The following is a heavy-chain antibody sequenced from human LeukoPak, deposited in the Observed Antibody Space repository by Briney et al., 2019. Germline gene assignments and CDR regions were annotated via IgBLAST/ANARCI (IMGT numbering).Heavy chain of an antibody. V-gene: IGHV1-8*01. CDR1: GYTFTSYD. CDR3: ARGVMVRGVTNDY. J-gene: IGHJ4*02. Sequence: ASVKVSCKASGYTFTSYDINWVRQATGQGLEWMGWMNPNSGNTGYAQEFQGRVTMTRNTSISTAYMELSSLRSEDTAVYYCARGVMVRGVTNDYWGQGTLVTVSS. CDR2: MNPNSGNT. D-gene: IGHD3-10*01.